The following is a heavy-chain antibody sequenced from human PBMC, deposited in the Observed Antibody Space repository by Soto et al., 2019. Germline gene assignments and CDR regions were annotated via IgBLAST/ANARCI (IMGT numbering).Heavy chain of an antibody. CDR3: ASSWKGYYYYGMGV. CDR2: IYYSGSN. Sequence: EIRSFAGTASRGARTRSSEHRGWNRQPPGKGLEWIGSIYYSGSNYYNPSLKSRVTISVDTSKKQFSLKLRSVTAADTAVYYCASSWKGYYYYGMGVWGQGSTVT. V-gene: IGHV4-39*01. CDR1: RGARTRSSEH. D-gene: IGHD1-1*01. J-gene: IGHJ6*02.